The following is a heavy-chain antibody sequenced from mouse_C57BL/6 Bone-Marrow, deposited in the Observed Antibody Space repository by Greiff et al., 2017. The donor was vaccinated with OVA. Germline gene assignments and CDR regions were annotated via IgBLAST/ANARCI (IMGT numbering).Heavy chain of an antibody. D-gene: IGHD2-4*01. V-gene: IGHV1-9*01. CDR2: ILPGSGST. CDR3: ARGGLGAY. J-gene: IGHJ3*01. CDR1: GYTFTGYW. Sequence: QVQLQQSGAELLKPGASVKLSCKATGYTFTGYWIEWVKQRPGHGLEWIGEILPGSGSTNYNEKFKSKATLTVDTSSSTAYMQLSSLTSEDSAVYYCARGGLGAYWGQGTLVTVSA.